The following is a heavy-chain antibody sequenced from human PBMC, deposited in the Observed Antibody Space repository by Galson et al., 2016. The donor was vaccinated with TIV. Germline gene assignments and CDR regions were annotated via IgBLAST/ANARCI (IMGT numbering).Heavy chain of an antibody. Sequence: CAASGFIFDDYDMTWIRQVPGKGLEWVADTNWYGGSTGYEDSVKGRFTISRDNAKNSLYLDVNSLRTEDTALYHCARVRSCGGDCYCFDYWGQGTLVTVSS. J-gene: IGHJ4*02. CDR2: TNWYGGST. CDR3: ARVRSCGGDCYCFDY. V-gene: IGHV3-20*01. D-gene: IGHD2-21*02. CDR1: GFIFDDYD.